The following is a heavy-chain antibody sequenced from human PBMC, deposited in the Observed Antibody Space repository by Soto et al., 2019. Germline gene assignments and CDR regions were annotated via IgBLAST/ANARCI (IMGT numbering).Heavy chain of an antibody. CDR3: ARQAAVAQVVAFDI. J-gene: IGHJ3*02. CDR2: ISAYNGNT. Sequence: ASVKVSCKASGYTFTSYGISWVRQAPGQGLEWMGWISAYNGNTNYAQKLQGRVTMTTDTSTSTAYMELRSLRSDDTAVYYCARQAAVAQVVAFDIWGQGTMVTVSS. V-gene: IGHV1-18*01. D-gene: IGHD2-15*01. CDR1: GYTFTSYG.